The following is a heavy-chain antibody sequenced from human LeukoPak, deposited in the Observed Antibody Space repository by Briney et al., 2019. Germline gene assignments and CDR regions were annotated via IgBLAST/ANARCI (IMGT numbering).Heavy chain of an antibody. D-gene: IGHD6-13*01. V-gene: IGHV1-18*01. J-gene: IGHJ4*02. CDR2: ISDYNGNT. CDR1: GYTFTSYG. Sequence: ASVKVSCKASGYTFTSYGVSGGREAPGQGLEWMGWISDYNGNTNYAQKLQGRVTMTTDTSTNTAYMELRSLRSDDTAVYYCARDIIAAAGTSDYWGQGTLVPVSS. CDR3: ARDIIAAAGTSDY.